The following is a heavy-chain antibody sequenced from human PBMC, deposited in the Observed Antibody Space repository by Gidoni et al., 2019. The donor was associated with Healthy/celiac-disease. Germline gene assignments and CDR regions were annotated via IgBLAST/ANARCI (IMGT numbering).Heavy chain of an antibody. CDR3: ASPQRSYGDYAPRVFDY. D-gene: IGHD4-17*01. V-gene: IGHV1-2*02. J-gene: IGHJ4*02. Sequence: QVQLVQSGAEVKKPGASVKVSCKASGYTFTGYYMNWVRQAPGQGLEWMGWINPNSGGTNYAQKFQGRVTLTSDTSISTAYMELRRLRSDDTAVYYCASPQRSYGDYAPRVFDYWGQGTLVTVSS. CDR1: GYTFTGYY. CDR2: INPNSGGT.